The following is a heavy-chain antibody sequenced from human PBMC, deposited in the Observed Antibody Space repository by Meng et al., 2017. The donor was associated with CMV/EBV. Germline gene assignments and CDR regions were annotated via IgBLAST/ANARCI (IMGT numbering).Heavy chain of an antibody. CDR1: GGSLSGYY. J-gene: IGHJ4*02. CDR2: INHSGST. D-gene: IGHD3-3*01. Sequence: CAVNGGSLSGYYWSWIRQPPGKGLEWIGEINHSGSTNYNPSLKSRVTISVDTSKNQFSLKLSSVTAADTAVYYCARFREGGYYRFDYWGQGTLVTVSS. V-gene: IGHV4-34*01. CDR3: ARFREGGYYRFDY.